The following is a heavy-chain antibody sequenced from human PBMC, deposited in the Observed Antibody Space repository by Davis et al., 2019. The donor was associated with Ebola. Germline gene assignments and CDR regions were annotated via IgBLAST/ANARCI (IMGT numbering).Heavy chain of an antibody. D-gene: IGHD3-10*01. CDR3: TTGLEPGWFGDFDY. CDR2: IKSKSDGGTT. CDR1: GFPFPNAW. J-gene: IGHJ4*02. V-gene: IGHV3-15*01. Sequence: GESLKISCPASGFPFPNAWMSWVRQTPGKGLEWIGRIKSKSDGGTTDYAAPVKGRFTISRDDAKSAVLLHMNSLKTEDTALYYCTTGLEPGWFGDFDYWGQGTLVTVSS.